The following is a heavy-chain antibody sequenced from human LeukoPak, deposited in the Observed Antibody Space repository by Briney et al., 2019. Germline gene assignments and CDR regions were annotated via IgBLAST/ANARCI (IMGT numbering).Heavy chain of an antibody. CDR3: AKIMAGSGRNSFDY. Sequence: PGGSLRLSCGASGFTFDDYAMHWVRQAAGKGLEWVSGISWNSGSIGYADSVKGRFTISRDNAKNSLYLQMNSLRAEDTALYYCAKIMAGSGRNSFDYWGQGTLVTVSS. V-gene: IGHV3-9*01. J-gene: IGHJ4*02. D-gene: IGHD6-19*01. CDR1: GFTFDDYA. CDR2: ISWNSGSI.